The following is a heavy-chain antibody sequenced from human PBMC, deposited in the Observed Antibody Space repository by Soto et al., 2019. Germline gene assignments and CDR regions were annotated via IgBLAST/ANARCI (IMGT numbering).Heavy chain of an antibody. J-gene: IGHJ5*02. CDR1: GGSISSYY. CDR2: IYTSGST. Sequence: SETLSLTCTVSGGSISSYYWSWIRQPAGKGLEWIGRIYTSGSTNYNPSLKSRVTMSVDTSKNQFSLKLSSVTAADTAVYYCARDVRLPGSQTPYNRFDPWGQGTLVTVSS. D-gene: IGHD2-15*01. V-gene: IGHV4-4*07. CDR3: ARDVRLPGSQTPYNRFDP.